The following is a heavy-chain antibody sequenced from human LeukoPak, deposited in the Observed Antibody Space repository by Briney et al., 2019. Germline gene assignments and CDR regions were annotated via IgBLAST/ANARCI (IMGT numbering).Heavy chain of an antibody. Sequence: GGSLRLSCAASGFTFSSYWMSWVRQAPGKGLEWVANIKQDGSEKYYVDPVKGRFTISRDNAKNSLYLQMNSLRAEDTAVYYCASGYYDFWSGYSHSYYFDYWGQGTLVTVSS. V-gene: IGHV3-7*01. J-gene: IGHJ4*02. CDR3: ASGYYDFWSGYSHSYYFDY. CDR1: GFTFSSYW. CDR2: IKQDGSEK. D-gene: IGHD3-3*01.